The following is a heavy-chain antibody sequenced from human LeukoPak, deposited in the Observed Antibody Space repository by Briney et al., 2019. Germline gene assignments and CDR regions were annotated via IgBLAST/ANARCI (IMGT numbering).Heavy chain of an antibody. CDR2: INHSGST. CDR3: ARAVQLSGLFDY. CDR1: GGSFSGYY. V-gene: IGHV4-34*01. Sequence: KPSETLSLTCAVYGGSFSGYYWSWIRQPPGKGLEWIGEINHSGSTNYNPSLKSRVTISVDTSKNQFSLKLSSVTAADTAVYYCARAVQLSGLFDYWGQGTLVTVSS. J-gene: IGHJ4*02. D-gene: IGHD2/OR15-2a*01.